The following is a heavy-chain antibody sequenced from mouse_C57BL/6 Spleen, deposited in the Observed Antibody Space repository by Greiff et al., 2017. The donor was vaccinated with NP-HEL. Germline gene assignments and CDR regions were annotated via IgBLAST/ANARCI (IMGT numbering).Heavy chain of an antibody. J-gene: IGHJ2*01. Sequence: VQLQQSGPELVKPGASVKISCKASGYAFSSSWMNWVKQRPGKGLEWIGRIYPGDGDTNYNGKFKGKATLTADKSSSTAYMQLSSLTSEDSAVYFSAREVLRYLDYWGQGTTLTVSS. V-gene: IGHV1-82*01. CDR3: AREVLRYLDY. CDR2: IYPGDGDT. CDR1: GYAFSSSW. D-gene: IGHD1-1*01.